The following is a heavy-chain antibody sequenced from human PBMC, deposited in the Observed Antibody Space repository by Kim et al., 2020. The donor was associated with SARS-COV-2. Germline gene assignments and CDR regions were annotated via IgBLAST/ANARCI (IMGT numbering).Heavy chain of an antibody. V-gene: IGHV5-51*01. CDR2: IYPGDSDT. Sequence: GESLKISCKGSGYSFTTYWIGWVRQMPGKGLEWMGIIYPGDSDTRYSPSFQGQVTISADKSISTAYLQWSSLKASDTAMYYCARLMDSNWGRSPNEAFDIWGQGTMATVSS. CDR1: GYSFTTYW. CDR3: ARLMDSNWGRSPNEAFDI. J-gene: IGHJ3*02. D-gene: IGHD7-27*01.